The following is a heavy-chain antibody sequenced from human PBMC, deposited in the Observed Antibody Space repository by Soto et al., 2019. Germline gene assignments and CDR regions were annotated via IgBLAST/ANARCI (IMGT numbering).Heavy chain of an antibody. D-gene: IGHD1-26*01. Sequence: EVQLLESGGGLVQPGGSLILSCAASGFTFSSYAMSWVRQAPGKGLEWGSAISGSGGSTYYADSVKGRFTISRDNSKNTLYLQMNSLRAEDTAVYYGAKDGRIVGATTYSYWCQGTLVTVS. V-gene: IGHV3-23*01. CDR3: AKDGRIVGATTYSY. CDR1: GFTFSSYA. CDR2: ISGSGGST. J-gene: IGHJ4*02.